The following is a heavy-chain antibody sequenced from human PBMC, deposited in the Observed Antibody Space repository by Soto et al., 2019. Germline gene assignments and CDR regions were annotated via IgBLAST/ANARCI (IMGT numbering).Heavy chain of an antibody. Sequence: PGPPVNVSCKASGYSFTANSMHWVRQTPGKGLEWMGWINPNNGGTNYARKFQGWITMTRDTSISTAYMDLTSLRTEDTAVYYCTTDSTQTFCDGGPCYSVQTKIHDSWGQGALVTVSS. V-gene: IGHV1-2*04. CDR2: INPNNGGT. CDR1: GYSFTANS. CDR3: TTDSTQTFCDGGPCYSVQTKIHDS. D-gene: IGHD2-21*02. J-gene: IGHJ4*02.